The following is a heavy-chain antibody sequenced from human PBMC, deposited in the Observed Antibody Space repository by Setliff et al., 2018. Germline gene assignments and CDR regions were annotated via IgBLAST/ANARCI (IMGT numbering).Heavy chain of an antibody. V-gene: IGHV5-51*01. D-gene: IGHD6-19*01. J-gene: IGHJ4*02. CDR3: ARRPGYSSGPFDY. CDR2: IYPGDSDT. Sequence: PGESLKISCKASGYTFSNYWIAWVRQMPGKGLEWMGIIYPGDSDTRYSPSFQGQVTISADKSISTAYLQWSSLKASDTAMYYCARRPGYSSGPFDYWGQGTLVTVSS. CDR1: GYTFSNYW.